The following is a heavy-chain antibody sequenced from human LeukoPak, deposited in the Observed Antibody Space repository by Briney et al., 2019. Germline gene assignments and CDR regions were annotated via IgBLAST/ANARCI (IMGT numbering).Heavy chain of an antibody. D-gene: IGHD2-21*01. J-gene: IGHJ4*02. CDR1: GYTFTSYD. Sequence: EASVKVSCKASGYTFTSYDINWVRQATGQGLEWMGWMNPNSGNTGYAQKFQGRVTMTTDTSTSTAYMELRSLRSDDTAVYYCARDSPYFDYWGQGTLVTVSS. V-gene: IGHV1-8*01. CDR2: MNPNSGNT. CDR3: ARDSPYFDY.